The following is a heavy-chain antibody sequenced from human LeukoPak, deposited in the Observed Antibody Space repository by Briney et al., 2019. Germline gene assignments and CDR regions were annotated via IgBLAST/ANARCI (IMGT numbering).Heavy chain of an antibody. D-gene: IGHD3-16*01. J-gene: IGHJ4*02. CDR1: GYTFIGYY. V-gene: IGHV1-2*02. Sequence: ASVKVSCKASGYTFIGYYMHWVRQAPGQGLEWMGWINPNSGGTNYAQKFQGRVTMTRDTSISTAYMELSRLRSDDTAVYYCARDGGGLTFPPDYWGQGTLVTVSS. CDR2: INPNSGGT. CDR3: ARDGGGLTFPPDY.